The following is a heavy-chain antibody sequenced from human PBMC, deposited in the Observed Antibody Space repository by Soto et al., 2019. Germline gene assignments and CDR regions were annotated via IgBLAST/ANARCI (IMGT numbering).Heavy chain of an antibody. CDR1: GGTFSSYT. J-gene: IGHJ6*03. CDR3: ARVLYYYGSGSYYTPDIYMDV. CDR2: IIPILGIA. Sequence: SVKVSCKASGGTFSSYTISWVRQAPGQGLEWMGRIIPILGIANYAQKFQGRVTITADKSMSTAYMELSSLRSEDTAVYYCARVLYYYGSGSYYTPDIYMDVWGKGTTVTVSS. V-gene: IGHV1-69*02. D-gene: IGHD3-10*01.